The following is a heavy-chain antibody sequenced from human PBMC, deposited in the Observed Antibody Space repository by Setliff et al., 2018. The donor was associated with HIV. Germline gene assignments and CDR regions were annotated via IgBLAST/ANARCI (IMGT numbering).Heavy chain of an antibody. D-gene: IGHD3-9*01. J-gene: IGHJ2*01. V-gene: IGHV5-51*01. CDR1: GYKFANYW. Sequence: GESLKISCKGSGYKFANYWIGWVRQMPGKGLEWMGIIYPTDSDTGYSPSFQGQVTISVDKSISTTYLQWSSLKASDTAIYYCARALDFLTEQLNWFFPLWGRGTLVTVSS. CDR2: IYPTDSDT. CDR3: ARALDFLTEQLNWFFPL.